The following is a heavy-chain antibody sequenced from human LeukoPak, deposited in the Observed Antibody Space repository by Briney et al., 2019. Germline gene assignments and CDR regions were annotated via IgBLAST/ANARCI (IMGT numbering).Heavy chain of an antibody. CDR3: ARYLAAGYFDL. CDR1: GGSIVSYY. V-gene: IGHV4-59*08. D-gene: IGHD6-25*01. Sequence: SSATLSLTCPVSGGSIVSYYWSWIRPPPGKGLEWIGYIYYTGSTNYNPSLKSRVTISVDTSKNQFSLKLSSVTAADTAVYYCARYLAAGYFDLWGRGTLVTVSS. CDR2: IYYTGST. J-gene: IGHJ2*01.